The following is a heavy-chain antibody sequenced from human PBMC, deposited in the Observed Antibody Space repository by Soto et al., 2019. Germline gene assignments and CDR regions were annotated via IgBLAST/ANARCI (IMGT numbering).Heavy chain of an antibody. J-gene: IGHJ4*02. CDR3: ARGEPYGDFAY. D-gene: IGHD4-17*01. CDR2: IYYNGTT. Sequence: QVQLQESGPRLVKPSQTLSLTCTVSGGSISSASYYWSWIRQLPGKGLEWIGYIYYNGTTYSNPSLESRIMIARDTSKNQFSLMLTSVTAADTAVYYCARGEPYGDFAYWGQGTLVTVSS. CDR1: GGSISSASYY. V-gene: IGHV4-31*03.